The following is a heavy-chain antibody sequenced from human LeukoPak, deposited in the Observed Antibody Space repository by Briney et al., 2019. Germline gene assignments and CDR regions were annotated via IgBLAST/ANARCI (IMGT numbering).Heavy chain of an antibody. J-gene: IGHJ3*02. Sequence: GGSLRLSCAGSGFTFSNSWMGWVRQAPGKGLEWVANVQHIGGETYYVDSVKGRFTISRDNAKNSLYLQMNSLRAEDTAVYYCARERYCSGGSCLFQFDIWGQGTMVTVSS. CDR3: ARERYCSGGSCLFQFDI. D-gene: IGHD2-15*01. CDR2: VQHIGGET. V-gene: IGHV3-7*01. CDR1: GFTFSNSW.